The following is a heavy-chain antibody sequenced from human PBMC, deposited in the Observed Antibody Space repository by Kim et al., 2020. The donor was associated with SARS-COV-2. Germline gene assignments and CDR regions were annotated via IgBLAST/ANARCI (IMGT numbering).Heavy chain of an antibody. CDR2: NGNT. CDR3: LGGYYFDY. D-gene: IGHD2-15*01. J-gene: IGHJ4*02. V-gene: IGHV1-3*01. Sequence: NGNTIYSQKFQGRVTFTTDTSAGTAYMELSSLRSEDSAVYYCLGGYYFDYWGQGTLVTVSS.